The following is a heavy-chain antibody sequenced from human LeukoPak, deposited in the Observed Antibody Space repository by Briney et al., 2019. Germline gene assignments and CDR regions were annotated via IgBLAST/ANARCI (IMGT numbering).Heavy chain of an antibody. CDR2: ISGSGGST. CDR1: GFTFSSYA. V-gene: IGHV3-23*01. J-gene: IGHJ4*02. D-gene: IGHD3-3*01. CDR3: VKGFRGGFDY. Sequence: GSLRLSCAASGFTFSSYAMSWVRQAPGKGLEWVSAISGSGGSTYYADSVKGRFTISRDNSKNTLYLQMNTLRADDTAVYYCVKGFRGGFDYWGQGTLVTVSS.